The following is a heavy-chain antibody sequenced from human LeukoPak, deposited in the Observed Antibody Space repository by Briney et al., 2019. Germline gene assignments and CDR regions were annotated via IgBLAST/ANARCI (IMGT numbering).Heavy chain of an antibody. D-gene: IGHD3-22*01. CDR2: ISGSGGST. CDR3: ARGRVYHDSSGYPY. Sequence: GGSLRLSCAASGFTFSSYAMSWVRQAPGKGLEWVSSISGSGGSTYYADSVKGRFTISRDNSKNTLYLQMNSLRVEDTAVYYCARGRVYHDSSGYPYWGQGTLVTVSS. J-gene: IGHJ4*02. V-gene: IGHV3-23*01. CDR1: GFTFSSYA.